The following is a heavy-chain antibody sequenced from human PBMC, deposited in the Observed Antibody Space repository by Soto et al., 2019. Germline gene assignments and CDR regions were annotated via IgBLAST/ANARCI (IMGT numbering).Heavy chain of an antibody. CDR3: APGGRGYSSAPRFHCEF. V-gene: IGHV1-69*12. D-gene: IGHD5-18*01. Sequence: QVQLVQSGAEVKKPGSSVKVTCKASGGTFSSNAISWVRQAPGQGLEWMGGIIPIFGTAHYAQRFQGRVTITADESTSTASMELSSLKSEDTSVYYCAPGGRGYSSAPRFHCEFWGQGTLVTVSS. J-gene: IGHJ4*02. CDR1: GGTFSSNA. CDR2: IIPIFGTA.